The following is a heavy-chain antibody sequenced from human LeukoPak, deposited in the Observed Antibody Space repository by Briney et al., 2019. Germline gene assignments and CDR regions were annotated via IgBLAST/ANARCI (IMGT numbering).Heavy chain of an antibody. D-gene: IGHD3-22*01. Sequence: PGGSLRLSCAASGFTFSSHAMTWVRQASGKGLEWVSSIRGSGGNTYYADSVKGRFTISRDNFQNTLYLQMNSLRAEDTAVYYCAKDYYDSSIFSAPHLFACWGQGPLVTVSS. V-gene: IGHV3-23*01. CDR3: AKDYYDSSIFSAPHLFAC. J-gene: IGHJ4*02. CDR2: IRGSGGNT. CDR1: GFTFSSHA.